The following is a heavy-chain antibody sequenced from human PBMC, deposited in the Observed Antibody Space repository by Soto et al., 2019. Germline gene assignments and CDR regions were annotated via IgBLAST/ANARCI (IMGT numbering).Heavy chain of an antibody. CDR3: ARGYCGLDV. CDR1: GFTFSSYG. CDR2: ISYDGSNK. J-gene: IGHJ6*02. V-gene: IGHV3-30*03. Sequence: GGSLRLSCAASGFTFSSYGMHWVRQAPGKGLEWVAVISYDGSNKYYADSVKGRFTISRDNSKNTLYLQMNSLRAEDTAVYYCARGYCGLDVWGQGTTVTVSS.